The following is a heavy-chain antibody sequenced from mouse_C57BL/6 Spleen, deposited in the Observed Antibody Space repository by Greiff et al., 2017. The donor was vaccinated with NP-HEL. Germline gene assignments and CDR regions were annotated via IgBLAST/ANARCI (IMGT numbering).Heavy chain of an antibody. J-gene: IGHJ2*01. D-gene: IGHD2-4*01. CDR2: IYPGSGNT. V-gene: IGHV1-66*01. CDR1: GYSFTSYY. CDR3: ARGDYDALYYFDY. Sequence: QVQLQQSGPELVKPGASVKISCKASGYSFTSYYIHWVKQRPGQGLEWIGWIYPGSGNTKYNEKFKGKATLTADTSSSPAYMQLSSLTSEDSAVYYCARGDYDALYYFDYWGQGTTLTVSS.